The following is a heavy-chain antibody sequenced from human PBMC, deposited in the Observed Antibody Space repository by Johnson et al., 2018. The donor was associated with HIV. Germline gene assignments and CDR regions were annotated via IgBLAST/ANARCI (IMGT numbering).Heavy chain of an antibody. D-gene: IGHD3-22*01. V-gene: IGHV3-30*04. CDR3: ARENPLGASSGYYRGAFDI. CDR1: GFNFSNYA. J-gene: IGHJ3*02. Sequence: QVYLVESGGGVVQPGRSLRLSCAASGFNFSNYAMHWVRQAPGKGLEWVALISYDGSKKYYADSVKGRFTISRDNAKNSLYLQMNSLRAEDTALYYCARENPLGASSGYYRGAFDIWGQGTMVTVSS. CDR2: ISYDGSKK.